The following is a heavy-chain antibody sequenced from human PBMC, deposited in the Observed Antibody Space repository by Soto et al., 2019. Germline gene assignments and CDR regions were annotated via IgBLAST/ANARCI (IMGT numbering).Heavy chain of an antibody. V-gene: IGHV4-4*07. CDR3: AREGSYSAYNFAHGIQLWSFDF. CDR2: IFSSGST. Sequence: ETLSLTCTVSGCSINTFYWSWVRQPAGKGLEWIGRIFSSGSTSFNPPLESRVAMSVDTSKNHFSLNLSSVTAADMAVYYCAREGSYSAYNFAHGIQLWSFDFWGQGALVTVSS. J-gene: IGHJ4*02. CDR1: GCSINTFY. D-gene: IGHD5-12*01.